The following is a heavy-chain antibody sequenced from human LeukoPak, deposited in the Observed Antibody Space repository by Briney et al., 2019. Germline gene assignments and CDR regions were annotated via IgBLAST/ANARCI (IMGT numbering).Heavy chain of an antibody. CDR3: VRDGGSGTPFDY. V-gene: IGHV3-74*01. J-gene: IGHJ4*02. CDR1: GFSFSSFW. Sequence: GGSLRLSCAASGFSFSSFWIPWVRQDPGKGVLWVSRITADGTNAKYADSVRGRFTISRDNAKNTVYLQMNSLRAEDTALYYCVRDGGSGTPFDYWGQGTLVTVSS. CDR2: ITADGTNA. D-gene: IGHD3-10*01.